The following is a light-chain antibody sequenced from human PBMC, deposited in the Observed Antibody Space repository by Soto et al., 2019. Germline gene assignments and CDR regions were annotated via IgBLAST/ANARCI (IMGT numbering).Light chain of an antibody. J-gene: IGLJ1*01. CDR3: SSYTSSSTLNYV. CDR2: EVS. CDR1: SSDIGNYNY. Sequence: QSALTQPASVSGSPGQSITISCTGTSSDIGNYNYVSWYQQHPGKAPKLMIYEVSNRPSGVSNRFSGSKSGNTASLTISGLQAEDEADYYCSSYTSSSTLNYVFGTGTKVTAL. V-gene: IGLV2-14*01.